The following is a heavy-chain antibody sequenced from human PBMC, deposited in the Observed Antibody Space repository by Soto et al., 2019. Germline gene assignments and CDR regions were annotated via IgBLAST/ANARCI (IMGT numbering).Heavy chain of an antibody. CDR1: GGSISSGGYS. J-gene: IGHJ5*02. CDR2: IYHSGST. V-gene: IGHV4-30-2*01. D-gene: IGHD4-17*01. Sequence: SETLSLTCAVSGGSISSGGYSWSWIRQPPGKGLEWIGYIYHSGSTYYNPSLKSRVTISVDRSKNQFSLKLNSVTAADTAVYSRARGRSGHYGGEDWFDPCGQVTLVVVAS. CDR3: ARGRSGHYGGEDWFDP.